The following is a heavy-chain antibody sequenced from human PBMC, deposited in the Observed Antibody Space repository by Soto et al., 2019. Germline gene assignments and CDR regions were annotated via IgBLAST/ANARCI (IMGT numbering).Heavy chain of an antibody. CDR3: ARDKITGLIDY. D-gene: IGHD2-8*02. Sequence: SETLSLTCTVSRDSLNTDYWSWIRQPPGKGPEWIGYVYHSGATNYNPSLESRVTISLDMSKKQFSLKLTSVTAADTAVYYCARDKITGLIDYSGQGTLVTVST. V-gene: IGHV4-59*12. CDR1: RDSLNTDY. J-gene: IGHJ4*02. CDR2: VYHSGAT.